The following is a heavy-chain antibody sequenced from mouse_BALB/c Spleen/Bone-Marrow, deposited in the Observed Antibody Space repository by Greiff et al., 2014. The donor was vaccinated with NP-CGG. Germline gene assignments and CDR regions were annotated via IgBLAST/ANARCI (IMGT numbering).Heavy chain of an antibody. CDR1: GYTFTSYW. V-gene: IGHV1-7*01. J-gene: IGHJ2*01. D-gene: IGHD2-3*01. CDR2: INPSTGYT. Sequence: QVQLQQSGAELAKPGASVKMSCKASGYTFTSYWMHWVKQRPGQGLEWIGYINPSTGYTEYNQKFKDKATLTADKSSSTAYMQXXXXXXEDXAVYYCARERYAGYYFDYWGQGTTLTVSS. CDR3: ARERYAGYYFDY.